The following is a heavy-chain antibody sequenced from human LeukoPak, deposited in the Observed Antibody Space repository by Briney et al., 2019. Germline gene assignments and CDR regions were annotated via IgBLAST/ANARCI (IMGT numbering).Heavy chain of an antibody. CDR1: GYSFTNYW. CDR3: ARGGGYNYGTFDY. D-gene: IGHD5-18*01. CDR2: IYPGDSDT. V-gene: IGHV5-51*01. J-gene: IGHJ4*02. Sequence: GESLKISCKCSGYSFTNYWIGWVRQLPGKVLEWMGIIYPGDSDTRYSPSFQGQVTISADKSISTAYLQWSSLKASDTAMYYCARGGGYNYGTFDYWGQGTLVTVSS.